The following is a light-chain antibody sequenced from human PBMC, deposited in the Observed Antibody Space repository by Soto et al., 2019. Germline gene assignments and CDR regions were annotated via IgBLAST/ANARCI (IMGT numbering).Light chain of an antibody. J-gene: IGKJ1*01. CDR2: AAS. CDR3: QKYNSAPRT. V-gene: IGKV1-27*01. CDR1: QGISNY. Sequence: DIPMTQSPSSLSASVGDRVTITCRASQGISNYLAWYQQKPGKVPKLLIYAASTLQSGVPSRFSGSGSGTDFTLTISSLHPEDVATYYCQKYNSAPRTFGQGTKVEIK.